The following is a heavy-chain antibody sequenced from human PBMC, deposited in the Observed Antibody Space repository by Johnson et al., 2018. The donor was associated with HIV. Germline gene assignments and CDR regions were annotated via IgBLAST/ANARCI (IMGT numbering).Heavy chain of an antibody. D-gene: IGHD6-6*01. CDR3: ATEYFDI. V-gene: IGHV3-23*04. CDR2: ISGSGGST. J-gene: IGHJ3*02. Sequence: VQLVESGGGLVQPGRSLRLSCTASGFTFGDYVMSWVRQAPGKGLEWVSAISGSGGSTYYADSVKGRFTISRDNSKYTLFLQMNSLRTEDTAVYYCATEYFDIWGQGTMVTVSS. CDR1: GFTFGDYV.